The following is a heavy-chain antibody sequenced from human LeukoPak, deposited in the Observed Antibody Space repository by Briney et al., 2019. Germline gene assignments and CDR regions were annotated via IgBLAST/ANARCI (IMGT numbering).Heavy chain of an antibody. D-gene: IGHD2-15*01. CDR3: AKSGGSYYFDY. J-gene: IGHJ4*02. CDR2: ISGSGGSP. CDR1: GFNLSSYA. V-gene: IGHV3-23*01. Sequence: TGGSLRHSCAASGFNLSSYAMRWVRPAPGKALEWVSAISGSGGSPYYADPVKGRFTISRDNSKDLPYLQMNSLRGDDSAVYYCAKSGGSYYFDYWGQGTLVTVSS.